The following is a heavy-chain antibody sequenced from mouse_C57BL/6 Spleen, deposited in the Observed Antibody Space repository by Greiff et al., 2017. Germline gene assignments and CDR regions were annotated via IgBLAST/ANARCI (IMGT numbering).Heavy chain of an antibody. V-gene: IGHV1-80*01. CDR3: ARSRFYAMDY. CDR2: IYPGDGDT. J-gene: IGHJ4*01. Sequence: VQLQESGAELVKPGASVKISCKASGYAFSSYWMNWVKQRPGKGLEWIGEIYPGDGDTNYNGKFKGKATLTADKSSSTAYMQLSSLTSEDSAVYFCARSRFYAMDYWGQGTSVTVSS. CDR1: GYAFSSYW.